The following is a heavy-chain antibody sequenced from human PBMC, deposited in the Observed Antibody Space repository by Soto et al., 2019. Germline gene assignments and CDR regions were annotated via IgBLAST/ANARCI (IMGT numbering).Heavy chain of an antibody. V-gene: IGHV1-2*04. CDR2: INPNSGGT. J-gene: IGHJ5*02. Sequence: ASVKVCCKAPGDTFTGYHMHWVRQAPGQGLEWMGWINPNSGGTNYAQKFQGWVTMTRDTSISTAYMELSRLRSDDTAVYYCAREAGQQLVKYWFDPWGQGTLVTVSS. CDR1: GDTFTGYH. D-gene: IGHD6-13*01. CDR3: AREAGQQLVKYWFDP.